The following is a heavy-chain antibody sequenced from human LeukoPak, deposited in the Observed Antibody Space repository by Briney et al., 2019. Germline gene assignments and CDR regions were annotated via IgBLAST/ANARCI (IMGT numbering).Heavy chain of an antibody. J-gene: IGHJ6*02. V-gene: IGHV4-34*01. CDR1: GGSFSGYY. CDR2: INHSGST. Sequence: PSETLSLTCAVYGGSFSGYYWSWIRQPPGKGLEWIGEINHSGSTNYNPSLKSRVTISVDTSKNQFSLKLSSVTAADTAVYYCARPIFTPHAYYYGMDVWGQGTTVTVSS. D-gene: IGHD2-21*01. CDR3: ARPIFTPHAYYYGMDV.